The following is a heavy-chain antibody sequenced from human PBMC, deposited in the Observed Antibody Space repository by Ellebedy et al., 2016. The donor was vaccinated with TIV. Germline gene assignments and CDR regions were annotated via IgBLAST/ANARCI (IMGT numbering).Heavy chain of an antibody. V-gene: IGHV3-48*03. CDR1: GFTFSSYE. Sequence: PGGSLRLSCAASGFTFSSYEMNWVRQAPGKGLEWVSYISGRASVTAYADSVKGRFTISRENARTSLYLQMNSLRVDDTAMYHCARSYGARTSGPWGQGTLVTVSS. D-gene: IGHD3-16*01. CDR3: ARSYGARTSGP. J-gene: IGHJ5*02. CDR2: ISGRASVT.